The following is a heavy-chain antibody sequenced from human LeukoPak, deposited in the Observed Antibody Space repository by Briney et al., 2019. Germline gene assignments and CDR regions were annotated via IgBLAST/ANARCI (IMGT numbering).Heavy chain of an antibody. D-gene: IGHD3-9*01. J-gene: IGHJ4*02. CDR2: INPNSGGT. V-gene: IGHV1-2*02. CDR1: GYTLTGYY. Sequence: ASVKVSCKASGYTLTGYYMHWVRQAPGQGLEWMGWINPNSGGTNYAQKFQGRVTMTRDTSISTAYMELSRLRSDDTAVYYCARGYAILRYFDWLPQHIDYWGQGTLVTVSS. CDR3: ARGYAILRYFDWLPQHIDY.